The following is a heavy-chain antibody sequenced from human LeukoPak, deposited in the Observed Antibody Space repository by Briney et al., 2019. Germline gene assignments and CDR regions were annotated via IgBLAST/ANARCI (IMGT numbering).Heavy chain of an antibody. Sequence: HGESLKISCKGSGYNFTNYWIGWVRQMPGKGLEWMGIIYPGDFDTRYSPSFQGQVTISADKSISTAYLQWSSLKASDTAMYYCARPTYYDILTGYSYWGQGTLVTVSS. D-gene: IGHD3-9*01. CDR2: IYPGDFDT. J-gene: IGHJ4*02. V-gene: IGHV5-51*01. CDR3: ARPTYYDILTGYSY. CDR1: GYNFTNYW.